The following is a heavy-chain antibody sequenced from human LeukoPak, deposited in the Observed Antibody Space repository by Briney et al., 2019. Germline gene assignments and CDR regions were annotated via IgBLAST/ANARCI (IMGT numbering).Heavy chain of an antibody. V-gene: IGHV5-51*01. J-gene: IGHJ6*03. D-gene: IGHD5-12*01. CDR3: ARRSAYDPPDYMDV. Sequence: GASLKISCKASGYIFTNNWIGWVRQMPGKGLEWLGIIYPGDSDTRYSPSFQGQVTISADKSINTAYLYWSSLKASDTATYFCARRSAYDPPDYMDVWGKGTTVTVSS. CDR2: IYPGDSDT. CDR1: GYIFTNNW.